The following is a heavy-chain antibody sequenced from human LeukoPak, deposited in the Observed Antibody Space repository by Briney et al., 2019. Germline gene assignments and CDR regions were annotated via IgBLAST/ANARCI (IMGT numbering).Heavy chain of an antibody. Sequence: SETLSLTCTVSGGSISSYYWSWIRQPPGKGLEWIGYIYYSGSTNYNPSLKSRVTISVDTSKNQFSLKLSSVTAADTAVYYCARSENYGAYGTYWYFDLWGRGALVTVSS. CDR3: ARSENYGAYGTYWYFDL. V-gene: IGHV4-59*01. D-gene: IGHD4/OR15-4a*01. CDR1: GGSISSYY. CDR2: IYYSGST. J-gene: IGHJ2*01.